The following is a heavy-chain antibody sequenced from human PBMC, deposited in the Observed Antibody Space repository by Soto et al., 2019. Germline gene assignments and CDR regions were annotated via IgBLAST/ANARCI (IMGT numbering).Heavy chain of an antibody. CDR1: GGSISSSNW. Sequence: QVQLQESGPGLVKPSGTLSLTCAVSGGSISSSNWWSWVRQPPGKGLEWIGEIYHSGSTNYNPSLKSRVTISVDKSKNQFSLKLSSVTAADTAVYYCARDMSRRTSSSSWYGQRHQSGGMDVWGQGTTVTVSS. CDR2: IYHSGST. V-gene: IGHV4-4*02. J-gene: IGHJ6*02. CDR3: ARDMSRRTSSSSWYGQRHQSGGMDV. D-gene: IGHD6-13*01.